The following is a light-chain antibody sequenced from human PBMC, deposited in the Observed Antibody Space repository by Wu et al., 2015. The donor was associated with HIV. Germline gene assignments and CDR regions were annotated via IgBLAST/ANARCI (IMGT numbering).Light chain of an antibody. CDR1: QSVGSN. CDR2: AAS. CDR3: QQYDFWPHS. V-gene: IGKV3-15*01. Sequence: DILMTQSPASLCVSPGEGATLSCRASQSVGSNLAWYQQKPGQAPRLLIFAASTRATSIPDRFTGSGSGTEFTLTISSLQSEDFGVYYCQQYDFWPHSFGQGTKLEI. J-gene: IGKJ2*03.